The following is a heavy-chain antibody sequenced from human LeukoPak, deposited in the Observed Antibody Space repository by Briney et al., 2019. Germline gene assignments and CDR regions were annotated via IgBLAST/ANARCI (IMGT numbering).Heavy chain of an antibody. V-gene: IGHV1-8*02. Sequence: ASVKVSCKASGYTFTSYDINWVRQATGQGLEWMGWMNPNSGNTGYAQKFQGRVTMTRDTSISTAYMELSRLRSDDTAVYYCARDYYDSSGYYLVWGQGTLVTVSS. J-gene: IGHJ4*02. D-gene: IGHD3-22*01. CDR1: GYTFTSYD. CDR3: ARDYYDSSGYYLV. CDR2: MNPNSGNT.